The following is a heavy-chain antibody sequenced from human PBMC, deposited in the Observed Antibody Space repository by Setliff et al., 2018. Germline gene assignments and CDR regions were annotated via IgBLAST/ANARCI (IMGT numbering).Heavy chain of an antibody. Sequence: ASVKVSCKASGYTFNNYDINWVRQAPGQGLEWMGWINPSSGKTGYALNFQGRVTMTKNTSIARAYMDLSGLKYDDTAIYYCASGTLALGDITLFGYWGRGSLVTISS. V-gene: IGHV1-8*02. CDR3: ASGTLALGDITLFGY. CDR1: GYTFNNYD. CDR2: INPSSGKT. D-gene: IGHD3-16*01. J-gene: IGHJ4*02.